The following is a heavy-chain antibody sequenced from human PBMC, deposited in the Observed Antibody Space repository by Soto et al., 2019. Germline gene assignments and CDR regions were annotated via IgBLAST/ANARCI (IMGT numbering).Heavy chain of an antibody. D-gene: IGHD6-19*01. V-gene: IGHV3-30*03. CDR3: ATGGQWLAFYYYYGMDV. CDR2: ISYDGSNK. CDR1: GFTFSNYG. Sequence: GGSLRLSCAASGFTFSNYGMHWVRQAPDKGLEWVAVISYDGSNKYYADSVKGRFTISRDNSKNTLYLQMNSLRAEDTAVYYCATGGQWLAFYYYYGMDVWGQGTTVTVSS. J-gene: IGHJ6*02.